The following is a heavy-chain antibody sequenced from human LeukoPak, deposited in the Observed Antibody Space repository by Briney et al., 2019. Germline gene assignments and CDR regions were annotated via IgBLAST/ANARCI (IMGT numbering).Heavy chain of an antibody. Sequence: GESLKISCKGSGYSFTTYWTGWVRQMPGKGLEWMGIIDPRDSDTRYSPSFEGQVTISADKSISTAYLQWSSLKASVSAMFYCAKMSRDGYTLDYWGQGTLVTVSS. CDR3: AKMSRDGYTLDY. CDR2: IDPRDSDT. J-gene: IGHJ4*02. V-gene: IGHV5-51*01. CDR1: GYSFTTYW. D-gene: IGHD5-24*01.